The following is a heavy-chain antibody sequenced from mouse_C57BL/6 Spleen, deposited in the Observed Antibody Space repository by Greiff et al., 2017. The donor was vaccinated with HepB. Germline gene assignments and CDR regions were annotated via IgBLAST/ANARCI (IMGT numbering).Heavy chain of an antibody. Sequence: QVQLKQSGAELVKPGASVKISCKASGYAFSSYWMNWVKQRPGKGLEWIGQIYPGDGDTNYNGKFKGKATLTADKSSSTAYMQLSSLTSEDSAVYFCARSSHYDYDGAMDYWGQGTSVTVSS. CDR2: IYPGDGDT. D-gene: IGHD2-4*01. CDR3: ARSSHYDYDGAMDY. V-gene: IGHV1-80*01. J-gene: IGHJ4*01. CDR1: GYAFSSYW.